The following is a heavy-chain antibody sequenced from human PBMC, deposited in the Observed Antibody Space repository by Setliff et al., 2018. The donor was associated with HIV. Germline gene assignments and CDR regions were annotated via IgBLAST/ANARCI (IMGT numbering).Heavy chain of an antibody. V-gene: IGHV3-23*01. CDR3: AKGADTVMVIDFDY. CDR1: GFTFSSYA. D-gene: IGHD5-18*01. Sequence: GESLTISCAASGFTFSSYAMSWVRQAPGKGLEWVSSISTSGVGTYYVDSVKGRFTISRDNSKNTLSLRLNSLRVEDTAVYYCAKGADTVMVIDFDYWGQGTLVTVSS. CDR2: ISTSGVGT. J-gene: IGHJ4*02.